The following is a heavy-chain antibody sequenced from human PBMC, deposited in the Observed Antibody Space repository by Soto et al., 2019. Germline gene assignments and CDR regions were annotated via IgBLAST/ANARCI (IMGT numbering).Heavy chain of an antibody. CDR1: GFSFTSYS. D-gene: IGHD4-17*01. CDR3: ARWIDNGYFDY. CDR2: INAGRGKT. J-gene: IGHJ4*02. Sequence: QGQLVQSGAEVKKPGASVKVSCGTSGFSFTSYSFHWVRQDPAQGLQWMGWINAGRGKTKYSQQFQGRVTFTWDTSANTVYMELSRLTSEDTSVFYCARWIDNGYFDYWGQGTLVTVSA. V-gene: IGHV1-3*01.